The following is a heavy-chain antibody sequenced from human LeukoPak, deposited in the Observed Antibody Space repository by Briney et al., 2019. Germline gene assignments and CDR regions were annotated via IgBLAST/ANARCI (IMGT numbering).Heavy chain of an antibody. Sequence: GGSLRLSCAASGFTFSNYWMHWVRQAPGKGLEWVAHISYDGTDKDYGDSVKGRFTVSRDNSKNTLYLQLNTLRPDDTAVYYCAKTVAGPLDYWGQGTLVTVSS. CDR2: ISYDGTDK. D-gene: IGHD6-19*01. CDR1: GFTFSNYW. CDR3: AKTVAGPLDY. J-gene: IGHJ4*02. V-gene: IGHV3-30*18.